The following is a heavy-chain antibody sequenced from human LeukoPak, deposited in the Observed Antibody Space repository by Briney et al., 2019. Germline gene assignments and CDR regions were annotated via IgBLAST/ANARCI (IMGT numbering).Heavy chain of an antibody. D-gene: IGHD6-6*01. V-gene: IGHV1-69*05. J-gene: IGHJ4*02. CDR2: IIPIFGTA. CDR3: ARSFLAARPWYYFDY. Sequence: ASVKVSCKASGGTFSSYAISWVRQAPGQGLEWMGGIIPIFGTANYAQKFQGRVTITTDESTSTAYMELSSLRSEDTAVYYCARSFLAARPWYYFDYWGQGTLVTVSS. CDR1: GGTFSSYA.